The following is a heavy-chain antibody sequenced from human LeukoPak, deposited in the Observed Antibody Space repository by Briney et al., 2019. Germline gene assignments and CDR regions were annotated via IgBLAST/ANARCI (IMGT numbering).Heavy chain of an antibody. D-gene: IGHD1-26*01. Sequence: TGGSLRLSCAASGFTLSNAWMSWVRQAPGKGLEWVGRIKSKTDGGTTDYAAPVKGRFTISRDDSKNTLYLQMNSLKTEDTAVYYCTTEGGIYYWGSLGYWGQGTLVTVSS. CDR1: GFTLSNAW. CDR3: TTEGGIYYWGSLGY. CDR2: IKSKTDGGTT. V-gene: IGHV3-15*01. J-gene: IGHJ4*02.